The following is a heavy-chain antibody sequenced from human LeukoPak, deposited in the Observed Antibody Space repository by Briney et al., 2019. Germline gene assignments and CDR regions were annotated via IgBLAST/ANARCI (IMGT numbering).Heavy chain of an antibody. D-gene: IGHD3-22*01. CDR2: IVVGSGNT. V-gene: IGHV1-58*02. CDR3: AADGPADLFDGSEDPPRDAFEI. J-gene: IGHJ3*02. Sequence: SVKVSCRASGFTFSSSTMQWVRQARGQRLEWIGWIVVGSGNTNYAQKFQERVTISRDMSTSTAYMELSSLTSEDTAVFYCAADGPADLFDGSEDPPRDAFEIWGQGTMVTVSS. CDR1: GFTFSSST.